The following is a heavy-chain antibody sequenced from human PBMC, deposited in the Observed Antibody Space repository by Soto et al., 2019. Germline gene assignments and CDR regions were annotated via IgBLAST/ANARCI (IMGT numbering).Heavy chain of an antibody. Sequence: QVQLVQSGAEVKKPGSSVKISCKASGGTFSPYTINWVRQAPGQGLEWMGRIIPFLGVTNYAQKFQERFTITADPATITAYMELSSLRFEDTAVYYCSSDWESTVSTWGFVDYWGQGTPVTVSS. V-gene: IGHV1-69*02. CDR3: SSDWESTVSTWGFVDY. D-gene: IGHD1-26*01. CDR1: GGTFSPYT. J-gene: IGHJ4*02. CDR2: IIPFLGVT.